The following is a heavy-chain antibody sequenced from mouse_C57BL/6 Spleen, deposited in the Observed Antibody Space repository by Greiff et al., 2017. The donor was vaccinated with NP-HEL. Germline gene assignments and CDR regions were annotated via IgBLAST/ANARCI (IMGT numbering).Heavy chain of an antibody. J-gene: IGHJ3*01. CDR1: GFTFSSYA. Sequence: EVMLVESGEGLVKPGGSLKLSCAASGFTFSSYAMSWVRQTPEKRLEWVAYISSGGDYIYYADTVKGRFTISRDNARNTLYLQMSSLKSEDTAMYYCTRDYDGGPWFAYWGQGTLVTVSA. D-gene: IGHD2-4*01. CDR3: TRDYDGGPWFAY. V-gene: IGHV5-9-1*02. CDR2: ISSGGDYI.